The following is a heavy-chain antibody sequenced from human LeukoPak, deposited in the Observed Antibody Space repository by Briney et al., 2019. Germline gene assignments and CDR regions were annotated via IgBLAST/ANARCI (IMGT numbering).Heavy chain of an antibody. V-gene: IGHV3-43D*03. CDR1: GFTFNDYA. CDR2: ISWDSGNT. D-gene: IGHD6-13*01. Sequence: GGSLRLSCAAAGFTFNDYAMHWVRQAPGKGLEWVSLISWDSGNTYYADSVKGRFTISRDNSKNSLSLQMNSLRAEDTALYYCAKGPGAAVGKRYIQHWGQGTLVTVSS. CDR3: AKGPGAAVGKRYIQH. J-gene: IGHJ1*01.